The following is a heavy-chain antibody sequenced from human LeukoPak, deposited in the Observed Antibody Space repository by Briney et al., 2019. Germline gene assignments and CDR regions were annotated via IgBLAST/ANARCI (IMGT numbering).Heavy chain of an antibody. J-gene: IGHJ4*02. Sequence: GGSLRLSCAACGFTFSSYWMSWVRQAPGKGLEWVANIKQDGSEKSYVDSVKGRFTISRDNAKNSLYLQMSSLRAEDTAVYYCARSLMSRLFDYWGQGTLVTVSS. V-gene: IGHV3-7*01. CDR2: IKQDGSEK. CDR1: GFTFSSYW. CDR3: ARSLMSRLFDY.